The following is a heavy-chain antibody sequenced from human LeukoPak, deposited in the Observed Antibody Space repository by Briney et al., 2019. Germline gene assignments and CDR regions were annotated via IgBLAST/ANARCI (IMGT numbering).Heavy chain of an antibody. CDR2: INTYNVNT. V-gene: IGHV1-18*01. J-gene: IGHJ4*02. CDR1: GYTFTSYG. D-gene: IGHD2-2*02. Sequence: ASVKVSCKTSGYTFTSYGISWLRQAPGQGLEWMGWINTYNVNTNYAQKVQGRVTMTTDTSTSTAYMELRSLRSDDTAVYFCARDIPIGCRSTSCYTAFDYWGQGTLVTVSS. CDR3: ARDIPIGCRSTSCYTAFDY.